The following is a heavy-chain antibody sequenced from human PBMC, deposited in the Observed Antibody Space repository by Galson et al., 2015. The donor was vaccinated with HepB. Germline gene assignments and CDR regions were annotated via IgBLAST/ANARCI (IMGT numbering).Heavy chain of an antibody. V-gene: IGHV3-23*01. D-gene: IGHD3-10*02. CDR3: GQRDYVALGY. CDR1: GIDFAGYL. J-gene: IGHJ4*02. Sequence: SLRLSCAPSGIDFAGYLMAWVRHAPGKGLEWVSTITATSSNIYYADSVKGRFTVSRHNSKKEMYLQMDNLRVEDSAIYYCGQRDYVALGYWGPGTWVTVSS. CDR2: ITATSSNI.